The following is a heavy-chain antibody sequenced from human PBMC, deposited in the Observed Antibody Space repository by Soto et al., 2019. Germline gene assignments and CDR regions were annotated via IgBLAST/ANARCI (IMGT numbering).Heavy chain of an antibody. J-gene: IGHJ4*02. V-gene: IGHV1-18*01. CDR1: GDTFTNYG. CDR3: AGEYFSSVSCYGVVY. Sequence: QVQLVQSGGEVKKPGASVKVSCEGSGDTFTNYGISWVRQAPGQGLEWMGWISGNNGNTNYAQKFQGRVTMTADTSTSTAYMELRSLISGDTAVYYCAGEYFSSVSCYGVVYCVQGTLVTVSS. D-gene: IGHD2-2*01. CDR2: ISGNNGNT.